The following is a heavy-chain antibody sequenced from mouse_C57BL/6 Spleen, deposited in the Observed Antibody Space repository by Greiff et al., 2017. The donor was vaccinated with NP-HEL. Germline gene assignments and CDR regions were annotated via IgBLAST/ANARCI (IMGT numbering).Heavy chain of an antibody. J-gene: IGHJ3*01. CDR2: IDPEDGDT. D-gene: IGHD1-1*01. V-gene: IGHV14-2*01. Sequence: EVQLQQSGAELVKPGASVKLSCTASGFNIKDYYMHWVKQRTEQGLEWIGRIDPEDGDTKYAPKFQGKATITADTSSNTAYLQLSSLTSEDTAVYYCAREDYNGSSPFDYWGQGTLVTVSA. CDR3: AREDYNGSSPFDY. CDR1: GFNIKDYY.